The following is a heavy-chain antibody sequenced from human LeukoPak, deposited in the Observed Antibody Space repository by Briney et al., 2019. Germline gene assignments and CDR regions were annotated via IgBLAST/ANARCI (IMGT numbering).Heavy chain of an antibody. Sequence: GGSLRLSCVVSGFTFSNFGMNWVRQAPGKGLEWVAIIWYDGSTKYYADSVKGRFTVSRDNSKNTLYLQMNSLRGDDTAMYYCARESFFGGRHLDEEYWGQGTPVTVSS. V-gene: IGHV3-33*01. J-gene: IGHJ4*02. CDR1: GFTFSNFG. CDR2: IWYDGSTK. CDR3: ARESFFGGRHLDEEY. D-gene: IGHD3-10*01.